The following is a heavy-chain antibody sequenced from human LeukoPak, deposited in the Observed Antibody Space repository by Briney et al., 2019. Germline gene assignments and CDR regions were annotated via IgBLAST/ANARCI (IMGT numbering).Heavy chain of an antibody. CDR2: IYTSGST. J-gene: IGHJ4*02. Sequence: PSQTLSLTCTVSGGSISSGSYYWSWIRQPAGKGLEWIGRIYTSGSTNYNPSLKSRVTISVDTSKNQFSLKLSSVTAADTAVYYCASSRSRRTFSGGLDYWGQGTLVTVSS. CDR1: GGSISSGSYY. V-gene: IGHV4-61*02. CDR3: ASSRSRRTFSGGLDY. D-gene: IGHD2-15*01.